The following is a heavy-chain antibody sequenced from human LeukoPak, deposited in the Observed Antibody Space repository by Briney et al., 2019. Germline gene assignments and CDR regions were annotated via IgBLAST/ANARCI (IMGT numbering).Heavy chain of an antibody. CDR1: GFSFNNYA. Sequence: AGGSLRLSCAASGFSFNNYAMNWVRQAPGKGLEWVSGISGSGDSTYYTGSVKGRFTISRDNSKNTLYLQMNSLRAEDTAVYYCAKNTVSYFYYFDYWGQGILVTVSS. V-gene: IGHV3-23*01. D-gene: IGHD2/OR15-2a*01. CDR3: AKNTVSYFYYFDY. J-gene: IGHJ4*02. CDR2: ISGSGDST.